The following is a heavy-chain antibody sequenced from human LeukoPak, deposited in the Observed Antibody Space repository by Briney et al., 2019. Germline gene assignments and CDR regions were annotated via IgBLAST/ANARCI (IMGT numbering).Heavy chain of an antibody. D-gene: IGHD3-9*01. J-gene: IGHJ5*02. V-gene: IGHV4-59*01. CDR3: ARDIPGYSFRRWFDP. Sequence: PSETLSLTCTVSGGSISSYYWSWIRQPSGKGLEWIGYIYYSGSTNYNPSLKSRVTISVDTSKNQFSLKLSSVTAADTAVYYCARDIPGYSFRRWFDPWGQGTLVTVSS. CDR2: IYYSGST. CDR1: GGSISSYY.